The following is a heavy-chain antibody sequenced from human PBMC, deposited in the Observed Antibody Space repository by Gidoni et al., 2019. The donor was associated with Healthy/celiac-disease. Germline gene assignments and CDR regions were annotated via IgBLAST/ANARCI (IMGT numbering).Heavy chain of an antibody. J-gene: IGHJ4*02. V-gene: IGHV3-30*18. Sequence: GVVQPGRSLRLSCAASGFTFSSYGMHWVRQAPGKVLEWVAVISYDGSNKYYADSVKGRFTISRDNSKNTLYLQMNSLRAEDTAVYYCAKGGSSWYGTFDYWGQGTLVTVSS. CDR2: ISYDGSNK. D-gene: IGHD6-13*01. CDR3: AKGGSSWYGTFDY. CDR1: GFTFSSYG.